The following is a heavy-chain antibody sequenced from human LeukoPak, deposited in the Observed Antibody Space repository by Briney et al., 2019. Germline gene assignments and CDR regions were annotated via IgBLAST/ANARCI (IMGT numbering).Heavy chain of an antibody. Sequence: GGSLTLSCAASGFTFSSYSMNWVRRAPGKGLEWVSSISSSSSYIYYADSVKGRFTISRDNAKNSLYLQMNSLRAEDTAVYYCARDAQYCSSTSCYMAYYYYYMDVWGKGTTVTVSS. J-gene: IGHJ6*03. CDR3: ARDAQYCSSTSCYMAYYYYYMDV. CDR1: GFTFSSYS. CDR2: ISSSSSYI. V-gene: IGHV3-21*01. D-gene: IGHD2-2*02.